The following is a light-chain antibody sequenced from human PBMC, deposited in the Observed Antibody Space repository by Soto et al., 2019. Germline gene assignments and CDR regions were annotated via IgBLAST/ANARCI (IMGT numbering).Light chain of an antibody. CDR1: QSVSSNY. CDR2: GAS. V-gene: IGKV3-20*01. Sequence: EIVLTQSPGTLSLSPGERVTLSCRASQSVSSNYLAWYQQKPGQAPRLLIYGASSRATGIPDRFSGSGSGTDFTLTISRLEPEDFAVYYCHQYGSSPSTFGQGTKVDI. CDR3: HQYGSSPST. J-gene: IGKJ1*01.